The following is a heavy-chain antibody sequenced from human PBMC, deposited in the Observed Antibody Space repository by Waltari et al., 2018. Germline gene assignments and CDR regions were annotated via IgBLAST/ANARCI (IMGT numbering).Heavy chain of an antibody. J-gene: IGHJ4*02. CDR2: ITRDGGTT. CDR1: GFTFSNYA. V-gene: IGHV3-64*01. D-gene: IGHD3-10*01. Sequence: EVQLVESGGGLVQPGGSLRLSCAASGFTFSNYAMHWVRQAPGKGLEYVSSITRDGGTTYYANSVKGRFTMSRDNSKNTLYLQMGSLRPEDTAVYYCARDRAGVGDDWGQGTLGTVSS. CDR3: ARDRAGVGDD.